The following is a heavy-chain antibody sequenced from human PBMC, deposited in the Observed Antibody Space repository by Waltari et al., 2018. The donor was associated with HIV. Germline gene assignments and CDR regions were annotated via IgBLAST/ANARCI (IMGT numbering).Heavy chain of an antibody. J-gene: IGHJ4*02. Sequence: QVQLVQSGAGVKKRGASGRVSCKASGYTFTSSALHWVRQGPGQRLEWMVWINAGNGNTKYSQKFQGRVTITRDTSASTAYMDLSSLRSEDTAVYYCAREGSSGWYFLAFWGQGTLVTVSS. CDR2: INAGNGNT. CDR1: GYTFTSSA. V-gene: IGHV1-3*01. D-gene: IGHD6-19*01. CDR3: AREGSSGWYFLAF.